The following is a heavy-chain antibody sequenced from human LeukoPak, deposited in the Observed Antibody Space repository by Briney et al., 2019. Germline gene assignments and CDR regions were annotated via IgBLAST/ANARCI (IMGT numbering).Heavy chain of an antibody. CDR3: ARDPGGSGSYYNPYFDY. CDR2: ISSSSSYI. D-gene: IGHD3-10*01. CDR1: GFTFSSYS. J-gene: IGHJ4*02. V-gene: IGHV3-21*01. Sequence: GGSLRLSCAASGFTFSSYSINWVRQAPGKGLEWVSSISSSSSYIYYADSVKGRFTISRDNAKNSLYLQMNSLRAEDTAVYYCARDPGGSGSYYNPYFDYWGQGTLVTASS.